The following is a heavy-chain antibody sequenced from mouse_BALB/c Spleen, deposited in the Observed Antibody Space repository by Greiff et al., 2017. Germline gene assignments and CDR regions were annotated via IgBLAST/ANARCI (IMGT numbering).Heavy chain of an antibody. Sequence: VKLMESGPGLVAPSQSLSITCTVSGFSLTDYGVSWIRQPPGKGLEWLGVIWGGGSTYYNSALKSRLSISKDNSKSQVFLKMNSLQTDDTAMYYCAKPYGNYLYWYFDVWGAGTTVTVSS. V-gene: IGHV2-6-5*01. CDR2: IWGGGST. J-gene: IGHJ1*01. D-gene: IGHD2-1*01. CDR1: GFSLTDYG. CDR3: AKPYGNYLYWYFDV.